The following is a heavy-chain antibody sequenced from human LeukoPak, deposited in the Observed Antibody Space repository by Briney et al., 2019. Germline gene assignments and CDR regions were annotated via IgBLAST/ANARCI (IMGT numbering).Heavy chain of an antibody. D-gene: IGHD5-12*01. CDR2: INPTSGGT. CDR1: GYTFTGFY. CDR3: ARDWFVDSGDDPFPFDY. Sequence: ASVKVSCKASGYTFTGFYIHWVRQAPGQGLEWMGWINPTSGGTNYAQKFQGRVTMTRDTSISTAYMELSRLTSDDTAIYYCARDWFVDSGDDPFPFDYWGQGTLVSVSS. V-gene: IGHV1-2*02. J-gene: IGHJ4*02.